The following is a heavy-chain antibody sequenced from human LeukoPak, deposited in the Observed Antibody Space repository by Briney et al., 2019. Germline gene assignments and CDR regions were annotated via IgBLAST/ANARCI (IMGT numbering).Heavy chain of an antibody. Sequence: PGGSLRLSCAASGFTVSSNYMSWVRQAPGKGLEWVSVIYSGGSTYYADSVKGRFTISRDNSKNTLYLQMNSLRAEDTAVYYCARESYGDYDYYYYGMDVWGQGTTVTVSS. J-gene: IGHJ6*02. V-gene: IGHV3-53*01. CDR3: ARESYGDYDYYYYGMDV. CDR1: GFTVSSNY. D-gene: IGHD4-17*01. CDR2: IYSGGST.